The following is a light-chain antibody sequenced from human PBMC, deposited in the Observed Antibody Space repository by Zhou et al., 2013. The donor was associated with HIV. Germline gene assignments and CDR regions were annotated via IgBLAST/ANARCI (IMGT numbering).Light chain of an antibody. J-gene: IGKJ1*01. CDR1: QSISDW. Sequence: DIQMTQSPSTLSASVGDRVIITCRASQSISDWLAWYQQKPGKAPKVLIYKASNLESGVPSRFSGSGSGTAFTLTVNCLQSEDFATYYCQQYFSYPRTFGQGTKVEIK. V-gene: IGKV1-5*03. CDR2: KAS. CDR3: QQYFSYPRT.